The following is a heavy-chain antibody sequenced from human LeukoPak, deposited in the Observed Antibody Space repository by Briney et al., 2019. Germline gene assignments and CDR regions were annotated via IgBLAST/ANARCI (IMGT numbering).Heavy chain of an antibody. V-gene: IGHV1-8*02. J-gene: IGHJ6*03. CDR1: GYTFTGYY. CDR3: ARKVEDYYYYYMDV. Sequence: ASVKVSCKASGYTFTGYYMHWVRQATGQGLEWMGWMNPNSGNTGYAQKFQGRVTMTRNTSISTAYMELSSLRSEDTAVYYCARKVEDYYYYYMDVWGKGTTVTVSS. D-gene: IGHD2-2*01. CDR2: MNPNSGNT.